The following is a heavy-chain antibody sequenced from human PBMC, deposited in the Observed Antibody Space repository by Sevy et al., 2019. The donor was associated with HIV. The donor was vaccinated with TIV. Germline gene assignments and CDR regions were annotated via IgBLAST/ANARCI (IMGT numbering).Heavy chain of an antibody. Sequence: SETLSLTCVVSGYSISSGYWWDWFRRPPGKGLEWIGAIHYTGTTQYTPSLNRRVTVSADTSKNQFSLRLSSMTAADTAGYYWANYDLGRGDYWGQGTPVTGSS. CDR2: IHYTGTT. V-gene: IGHV4-38-2*01. CDR1: GYSISSGYW. J-gene: IGHJ4*02. D-gene: IGHD3-16*01. CDR3: ANYDLGRGDY.